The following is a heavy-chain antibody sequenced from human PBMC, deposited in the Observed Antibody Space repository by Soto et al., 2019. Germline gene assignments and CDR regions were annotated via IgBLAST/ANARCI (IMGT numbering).Heavy chain of an antibody. Sequence: ASVEVSCKXSGYSFTSYAIYWVRQAPGQRLEWMGWINAGNGNTKYSQKLQGRVTFTGDTSASTAHMELSSLRSEDTAVYFCARGVENIVVVLNVFGYYGMDVWGQGTTVTVSS. J-gene: IGHJ6*02. CDR1: GYSFTSYA. CDR3: ARGVENIVVVLNVFGYYGMDV. CDR2: INAGNGNT. V-gene: IGHV1-3*01. D-gene: IGHD2-2*01.